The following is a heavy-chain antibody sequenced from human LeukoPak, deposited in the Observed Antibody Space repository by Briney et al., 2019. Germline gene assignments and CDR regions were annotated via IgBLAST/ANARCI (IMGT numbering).Heavy chain of an antibody. CDR2: ISSSGSTI. V-gene: IGHV3-48*03. Sequence: GGSLRLSCAASGFTFRSYEMNWVRQVPGKGLEWVSYISSSGSTIYYADSVKGRFTISRGNAKNSLFLQMNSLRAEDTAVYYCAKHTDWGQGTLVTVSS. CDR3: AKHTD. J-gene: IGHJ4*02. CDR1: GFTFRSYE. D-gene: IGHD5-18*01.